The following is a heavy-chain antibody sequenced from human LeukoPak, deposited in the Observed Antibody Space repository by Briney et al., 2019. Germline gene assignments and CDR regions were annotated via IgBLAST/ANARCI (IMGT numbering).Heavy chain of an antibody. J-gene: IGHJ1*01. CDR2: INHSGGT. CDR1: GGSFSGYY. D-gene: IGHD3-10*01. V-gene: IGHV4-34*01. Sequence: SETLSLTCAVYGGSFSGYYWSWIRQPPGKGLEWIGEINHSGGTNYNPSLKSRVTISVDTSKNQFSLKLSSVTAADTAVYYCARAIMYYYGSGSYQYFQHWGQGTLVTVSS. CDR3: ARAIMYYYGSGSYQYFQH.